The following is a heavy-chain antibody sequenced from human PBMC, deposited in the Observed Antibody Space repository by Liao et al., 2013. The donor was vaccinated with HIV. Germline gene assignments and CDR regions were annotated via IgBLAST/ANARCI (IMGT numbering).Heavy chain of an antibody. D-gene: IGHD2-21*01. V-gene: IGHV4-39*07. Sequence: QVQLQESGPGLVKPSQTLSLTCTVSGGSISSSSYYWGWIRQPPGKGLEWIGSIYYSGSTYYNPSLKSRVTISVDTSKNQFSLKLSSVTAADTAVYYCARLPCGGDCYYRQGYYYYYMDVWGKGTTVTVSS. CDR2: IYYSGST. CDR3: ARLPCGGDCYYRQGYYYYYMDV. J-gene: IGHJ6*03. CDR1: GGSISSSSYY.